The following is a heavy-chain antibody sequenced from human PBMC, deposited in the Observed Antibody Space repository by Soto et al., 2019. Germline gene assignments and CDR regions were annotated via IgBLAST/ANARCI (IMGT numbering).Heavy chain of an antibody. J-gene: IGHJ4*02. CDR3: ARESFSFMVRGVMDH. CDR2: SSASATSI. Sequence: QVQLVESGGGLVKPGGSLRLSCAASGFTFTDYYMTWIRQAPGKGLEWISYSSASATSIYYADSVKGRFTISRDNAKNSLYLQMNSLRAEDTAVYYCARESFSFMVRGVMDHWGQGTLVTVSS. D-gene: IGHD3-10*01. CDR1: GFTFTDYY. V-gene: IGHV3-11*01.